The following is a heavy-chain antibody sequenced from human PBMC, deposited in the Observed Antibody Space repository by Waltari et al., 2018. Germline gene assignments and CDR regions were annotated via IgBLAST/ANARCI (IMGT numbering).Heavy chain of an antibody. CDR2: IYYSGST. CDR1: GGSISSYY. D-gene: IGHD1-20*01. V-gene: IGHV4-59*01. CDR3: ARDITGMAPIS. Sequence: QVQLQESGPGLVKPSETLSLTCTVSGGSISSYYWSWIRQPPGKGLEWIGYIYYSGSTNYNPSLKSRVTISVDTSKNQFSLKLSSVTAADTAVYYCARDITGMAPISWGQGTLVTVSS. J-gene: IGHJ4*02.